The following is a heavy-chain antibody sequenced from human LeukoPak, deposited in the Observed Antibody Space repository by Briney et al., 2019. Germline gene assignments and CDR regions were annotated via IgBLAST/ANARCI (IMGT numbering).Heavy chain of an antibody. CDR3: ARLRITIFGVDPPPSRRKDYYYYYMDV. V-gene: IGHV4-59*01. D-gene: IGHD3-3*01. J-gene: IGHJ6*03. Sequence: SETLSLTCSVSGGSISSYYWSWIRQPPGKGLEWIGYIYYSGSTNYNPSLKSRVTISVDTSKNQFSLKLSSVTAADTAVYYCARLRITIFGVDPPPSRRKDYYYYYMDVWGKGTTVTVSS. CDR2: IYYSGST. CDR1: GGSISSYY.